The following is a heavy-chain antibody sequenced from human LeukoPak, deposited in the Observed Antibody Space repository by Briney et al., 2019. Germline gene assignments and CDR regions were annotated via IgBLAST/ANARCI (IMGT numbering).Heavy chain of an antibody. Sequence: GGSLRLSCAASGFTVSSNYMSWVRQAPGKGLEWVSVIYSGGSTYYADSVKGRFTISRDNSKNTLYLQMNSLRAEDTAVYYCASVNGLYRPLRATNDYWGQGTLVTVSS. CDR3: ASVNGLYRPLRATNDY. CDR1: GFTVSSNY. J-gene: IGHJ4*02. V-gene: IGHV3-53*01. CDR2: IYSGGST. D-gene: IGHD6-19*01.